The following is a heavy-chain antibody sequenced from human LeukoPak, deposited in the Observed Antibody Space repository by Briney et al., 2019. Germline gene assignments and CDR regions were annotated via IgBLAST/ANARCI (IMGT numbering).Heavy chain of an antibody. Sequence: ASVKVSCKASGYTFTSYGINWVRQAPGQGLEWMGWISAYNGNTNHAQKFQGRVIMTTDTLTSTAYMELMSLRSDDTAVYYCARFLIGGGSPHYFDYWGQGTLVTVSS. CDR3: ARFLIGGGSPHYFDY. CDR2: ISAYNGNT. D-gene: IGHD2-15*01. V-gene: IGHV1-18*01. CDR1: GYTFTSYG. J-gene: IGHJ4*02.